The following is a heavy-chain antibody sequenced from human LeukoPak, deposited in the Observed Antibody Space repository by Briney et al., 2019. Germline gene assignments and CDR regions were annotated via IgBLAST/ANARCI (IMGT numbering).Heavy chain of an antibody. J-gene: IGHJ4*02. Sequence: SETLSLTCTVSGGSISSYYWGWIRQPPGKGLEWIGNIHHAGSTYYNPSLKSRVTISVDTSKNQFSLKLNSVTAADTAVYYCARDIVVFKSFDNWGQGTLVTVSS. D-gene: IGHD2-21*01. CDR1: GGSISSYY. CDR3: ARDIVVFKSFDN. CDR2: IHHAGST. V-gene: IGHV4-38-2*02.